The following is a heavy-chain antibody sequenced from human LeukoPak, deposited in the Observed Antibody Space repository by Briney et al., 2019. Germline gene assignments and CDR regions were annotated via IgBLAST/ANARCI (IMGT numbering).Heavy chain of an antibody. J-gene: IGHJ4*02. CDR1: GYSFAKYW. Sequence: GESLKISFEGSGYSFAKYWIGWVRQMPGKGLEWMGIIYPGDSDTRYSPSFQGQVSISVDKSISTAYLQWSSLEASDAAMYYCAVSISGYYSGFDYWGQGTLVTVSS. CDR2: IYPGDSDT. V-gene: IGHV5-51*01. D-gene: IGHD3-22*01. CDR3: AVSISGYYSGFDY.